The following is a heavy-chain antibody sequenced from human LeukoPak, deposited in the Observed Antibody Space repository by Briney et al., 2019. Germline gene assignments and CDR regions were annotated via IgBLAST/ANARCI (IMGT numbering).Heavy chain of an antibody. CDR3: VRSCSSGSCYGYKDY. J-gene: IGHJ4*02. CDR1: GFTFSSYW. V-gene: IGHV3-74*01. D-gene: IGHD2-2*01. Sequence: GGSLRLSCATSGFTFSSYWMHWVRQVPGKGLVWVSRVNGDGTSTSYADSVQGRFTISRDNAKNTLYLYMNSLRGDDTAIYFCVRSCSSGSCYGYKDYWGQGTLVTVFS. CDR2: VNGDGTST.